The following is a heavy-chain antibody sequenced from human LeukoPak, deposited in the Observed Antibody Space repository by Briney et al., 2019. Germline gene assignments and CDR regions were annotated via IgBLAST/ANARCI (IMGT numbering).Heavy chain of an antibody. Sequence: GRSLRLSCAASGFTFSSYGMQWVRQAPGKGLEWVSVISNSGGTTYYADSVKGRFTISRDNSKNTLYLQMNSLRPEDTAIYYCAKCRSTSSPSYYVMDVWGQGTTVTVSS. V-gene: IGHV3-23*01. J-gene: IGHJ6*02. D-gene: IGHD6-6*01. CDR3: AKCRSTSSPSYYVMDV. CDR2: ISNSGGTT. CDR1: GFTFSSYG.